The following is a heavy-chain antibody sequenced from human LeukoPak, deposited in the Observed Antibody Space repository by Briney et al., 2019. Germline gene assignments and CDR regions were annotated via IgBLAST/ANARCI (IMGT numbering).Heavy chain of an antibody. Sequence: SETLSLTCAVYGGSFSGYYWSWIRQPPGKGLEWIGEINHSGSTNYNPSLKSRVTISVDTSKNQFSLKLSSVTAADTAVYYCARGPPGGYDSSGYHDYWSQGTLVTVSS. J-gene: IGHJ4*02. D-gene: IGHD3-22*01. CDR1: GGSFSGYY. V-gene: IGHV4-34*01. CDR3: ARGPPGGYDSSGYHDY. CDR2: INHSGST.